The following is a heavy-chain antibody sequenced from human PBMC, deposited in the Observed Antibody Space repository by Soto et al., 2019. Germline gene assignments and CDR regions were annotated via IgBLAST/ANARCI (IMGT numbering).Heavy chain of an antibody. D-gene: IGHD2-15*01. V-gene: IGHV1-69*06. Sequence: GASVKASCKASGGTFGSCAIRWVRQAPVQGLEWMGAIIPIFGTANYAQKFQGRVTITADKSTSTAYMELSSLRYEDTAVYYCARGCSGGSCYPRDNWFDPWGQGTLVTVSS. CDR3: ARGCSGGSCYPRDNWFDP. CDR1: GGTFGSCA. CDR2: IIPIFGTA. J-gene: IGHJ5*02.